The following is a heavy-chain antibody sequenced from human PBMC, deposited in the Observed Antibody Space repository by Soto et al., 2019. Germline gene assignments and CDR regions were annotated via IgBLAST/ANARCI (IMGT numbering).Heavy chain of an antibody. CDR2: IDLDIGDT. Sequence: QVQMVQSGAEVKKPGASVKVSCKASGHTFTGHHMHWVRQAPGQGLEWMGLIDLDIGDTKYAQNFQGRVTSTSDTSITTAYMERRGLRSDDTAVYYCALEPTGTAGFDYWGQGTLVTVSS. CDR3: ALEPTGTAGFDY. J-gene: IGHJ4*02. D-gene: IGHD2-21*02. CDR1: GHTFTGHH. V-gene: IGHV1-2*02.